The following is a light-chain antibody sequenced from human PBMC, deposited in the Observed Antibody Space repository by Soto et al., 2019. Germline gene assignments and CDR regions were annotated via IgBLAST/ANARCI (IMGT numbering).Light chain of an antibody. Sequence: QSVLTQPASVSGSPGQSITISCTGTSSDVGGYKYVSWHQQHPGKAPKLMIYDVSNRPSGVSDRFSGSKSGNTASLTISGLQSEDEADYYCDSYTSSSSYVFGTGTKLTVL. CDR2: DVS. CDR1: SSDVGGYKY. J-gene: IGLJ1*01. V-gene: IGLV2-14*01. CDR3: DSYTSSSSYV.